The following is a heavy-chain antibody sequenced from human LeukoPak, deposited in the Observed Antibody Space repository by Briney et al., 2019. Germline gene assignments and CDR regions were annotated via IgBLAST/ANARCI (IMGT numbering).Heavy chain of an antibody. CDR3: ARDSRRIRLGELLIHY. CDR2: INTNTGNP. J-gene: IGHJ4*02. D-gene: IGHD3-16*01. CDR1: GYTFTSYA. V-gene: IGHV7-4-1*02. Sequence: GASVKVSCKASGYTFTSYAMNWVRQAPGQGLEWMGWINTNTGNPTYAQGFTGRFVFSLDTSVSTAYLQISSLKAEDTAVYYCARDSRRIRLGELLIHYWGQGTLVTVSS.